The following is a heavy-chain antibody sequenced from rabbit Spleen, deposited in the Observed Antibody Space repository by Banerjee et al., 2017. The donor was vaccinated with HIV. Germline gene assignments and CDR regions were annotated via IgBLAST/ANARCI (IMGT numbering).Heavy chain of an antibody. V-gene: IGHV1S45*01. CDR2: IDPVFGIT. D-gene: IGHD8-1*01. J-gene: IGHJ4*01. CDR1: GFSFSSSYD. Sequence: QEQLVESGGGLVKPGASLTLTCTASGFSFSSSYDMCWVRQAPGKGLEWIGYIDPVFGITYYASWVNGRFSISRENAQNTVFLQMTSLTAADTATYFCARDGAGGSYFALWGPGTLVTVS. CDR3: ARDGAGGSYFAL.